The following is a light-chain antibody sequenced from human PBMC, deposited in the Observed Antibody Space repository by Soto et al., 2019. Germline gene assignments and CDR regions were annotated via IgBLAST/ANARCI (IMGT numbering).Light chain of an antibody. CDR2: GTS. CDR3: QQSSSSPIT. J-gene: IGKJ5*01. CDR1: ERIYSAY. V-gene: IGKV3-20*01. Sequence: EVVLTQSPGTLSFSRGERATLSCRSSERIYSAYLGWYQQKPGQAPRLLIYGTSSRATGIPDRFSGSGSGTDFTLTISRLEPEDFAVYYCQQSSSSPITFGQGTRLEIK.